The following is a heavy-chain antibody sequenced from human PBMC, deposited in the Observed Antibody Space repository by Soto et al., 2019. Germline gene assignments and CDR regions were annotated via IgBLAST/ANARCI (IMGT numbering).Heavy chain of an antibody. CDR3: ATSNWFDP. J-gene: IGHJ5*02. Sequence: QLQLQESGPGLVKPSETLSLTCTVSGGSISSRGYYWGWIRQPPGKGLEWIGTIYYSGSTYYNPSLKSRVPISVETSKNQFSLKLSSVTVADTAVYYCATSNWFDPWGQGTLVTVSS. CDR1: GGSISSRGYY. CDR2: IYYSGST. V-gene: IGHV4-39*01.